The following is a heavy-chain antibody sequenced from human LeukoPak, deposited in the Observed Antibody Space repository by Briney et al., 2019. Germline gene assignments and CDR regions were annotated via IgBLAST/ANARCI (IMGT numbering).Heavy chain of an antibody. V-gene: IGHV1-69*01. D-gene: IGHD3-10*01. CDR2: IIPIFGTA. CDR1: GGTFSSYA. J-gene: IGHJ3*02. Sequence: SVKVSCKASGGTFSSYAISWVRQAPGQGLEWMGGIIPIFGTANYAQKFQGRVTITADESTSTAYMELSSLRSEDTAVYYCARGAFGVIFDAFDIWGQGTMATVSS. CDR3: ARGAFGVIFDAFDI.